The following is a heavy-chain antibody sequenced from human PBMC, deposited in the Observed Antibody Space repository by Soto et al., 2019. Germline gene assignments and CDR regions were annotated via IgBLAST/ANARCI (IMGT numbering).Heavy chain of an antibody. CDR2: INHSGST. CDR1: GGSFSGYY. Sequence: PSETLSLTCAVYGGSFSGYYWSWIRQPPGKGLEWIGEINHSGSTNYNPSLKSRVTISVDTSKNQFSLKLSSVTAADTAVYYCARSMVRGGEVDYWGQGTLVTVSS. V-gene: IGHV4-34*01. CDR3: ARSMVRGGEVDY. D-gene: IGHD3-10*01. J-gene: IGHJ4*02.